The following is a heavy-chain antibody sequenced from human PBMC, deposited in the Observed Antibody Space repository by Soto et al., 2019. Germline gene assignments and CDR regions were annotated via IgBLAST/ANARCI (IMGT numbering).Heavy chain of an antibody. CDR2: IKEDGSEK. Sequence: EVQLVESGGGLVQRGGSLRLSCAASGFTFSSFWMSWVRQAPGKGLEWVANIKEDGSEKYCVDSVRGRFTISRDNAKNSVSLQMNSLRAEDTAVYYCTGDYGGYWGQGTLVTVSS. J-gene: IGHJ4*02. CDR3: TGDYGGY. D-gene: IGHD4-17*01. CDR1: GFTFSSFW. V-gene: IGHV3-7*01.